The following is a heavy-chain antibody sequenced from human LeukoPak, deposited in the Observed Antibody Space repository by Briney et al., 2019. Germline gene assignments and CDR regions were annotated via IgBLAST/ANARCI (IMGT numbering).Heavy chain of an antibody. D-gene: IGHD5-24*01. J-gene: IGHJ4*02. V-gene: IGHV3-74*01. Sequence: PGGSLRLSCAVSGFTFSNYWMHWVRQAPGKGLVWVSRINSDGSTTTYADSVKGRFTISRDNAKNTLYLQMNSLRAEDTAVYYCARSRVEMATSLLDYWGQGTLVTVSS. CDR2: INSDGSTT. CDR3: ARSRVEMATSLLDY. CDR1: GFTFSNYW.